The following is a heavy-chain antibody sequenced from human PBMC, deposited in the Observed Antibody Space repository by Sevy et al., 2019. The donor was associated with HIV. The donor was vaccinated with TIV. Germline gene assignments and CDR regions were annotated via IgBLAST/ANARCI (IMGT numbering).Heavy chain of an antibody. Sequence: GGSLRLSCAASGFTFSSYAMSWVRQAPGKGLEWVSAISGSGISTYYADSVKGRFTISRDNSKNTLYLQMNNLRAEDTAVFYCAKGIGYSGYATDYWGQGTLVTVSS. J-gene: IGHJ4*02. CDR2: ISGSGIST. V-gene: IGHV3-23*01. CDR3: AKGIGYSGYATDY. CDR1: GFTFSSYA. D-gene: IGHD5-12*01.